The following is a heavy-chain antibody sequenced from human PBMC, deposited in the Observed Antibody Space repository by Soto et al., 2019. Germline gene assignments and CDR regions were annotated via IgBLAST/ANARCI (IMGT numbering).Heavy chain of an antibody. J-gene: IGHJ4*02. V-gene: IGHV3-74*01. CDR2: ITRDGSST. CDR3: ARGANGYYYFDY. Sequence: EVQLVESGGGLVQPGGSLRLPCAASGFSLSDYWMHWVRQAPGEGLVWLSRITRDGSSTNYADSVKGRFTISRDNAKNTLYLQVNSLRGEDTAVYYCARGANGYYYFDYSGQGTLVTVSS. CDR1: GFSLSDYW. D-gene: IGHD5-18*01.